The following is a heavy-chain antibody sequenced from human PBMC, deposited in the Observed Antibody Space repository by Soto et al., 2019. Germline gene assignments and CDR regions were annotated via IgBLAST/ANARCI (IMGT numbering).Heavy chain of an antibody. V-gene: IGHV3-9*01. CDR3: AASPYGSGSPLDY. CDR2: ISWNSGSI. D-gene: IGHD3-10*01. Sequence: GGSLRLSCAASGFTFDDYAMHWVRQAPGKGLEWVSGISWNSGSIGYADSVKGRFTISRDNAKNSLYLQMNSLRAEDTALYYCAASPYGSGSPLDYWGQGTLVTVSS. J-gene: IGHJ4*02. CDR1: GFTFDDYA.